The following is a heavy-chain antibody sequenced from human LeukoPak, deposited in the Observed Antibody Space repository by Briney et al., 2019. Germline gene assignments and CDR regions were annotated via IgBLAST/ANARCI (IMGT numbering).Heavy chain of an antibody. CDR1: GFTFGTYS. D-gene: IGHD5-12*01. V-gene: IGHV3-23*01. CDR3: AKGSDIVATIITFDY. CDR2: IYGSGDTT. Sequence: GGSLRLSCAASGFTFGTYSMSWVRQAPRKGLEWVSVIYGSGDTTNYADSVKGRFTISRDNSKNMLYLQMHGLRAEDTAVYYCAKGSDIVATIITFDYWGQGTLVTVSS. J-gene: IGHJ4*02.